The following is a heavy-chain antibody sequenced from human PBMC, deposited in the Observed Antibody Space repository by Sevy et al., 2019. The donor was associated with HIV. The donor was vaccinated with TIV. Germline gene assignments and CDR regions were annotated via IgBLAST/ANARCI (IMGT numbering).Heavy chain of an antibody. J-gene: IGHJ4*02. Sequence: ASVKVSCKASGGTFSRDGISWVRQAPGQGLEWRGGIISFFDMTNYAQKFQGRVTTTADESTSTVYMELSSLRFEDTAVYYCARGGGSGWYYFDSWGQGTLVTVSS. CDR1: GGTFSRDG. CDR2: IISFFDMT. D-gene: IGHD6-19*01. CDR3: ARGGGSGWYYFDS. V-gene: IGHV1-69*13.